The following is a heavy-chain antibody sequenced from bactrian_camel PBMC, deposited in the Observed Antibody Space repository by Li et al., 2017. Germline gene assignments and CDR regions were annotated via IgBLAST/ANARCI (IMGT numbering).Heavy chain of an antibody. CDR2: TNSVGSI. CDR3: ATDPRAYGGACVRQMRAPGYSSASAL. J-gene: IGHJ4*01. D-gene: IGHD6*01. V-gene: IGHV3S55*01. Sequence: VQLVESGGGSVQSGGSPRLSCKASGYSFYSVFSMAWFRQAPGKEREGVAATNSVGSISYIDSVKGRFTISKDDARDTLYLQMDNLQPEDSATYYCATDPRAYGGACVRQMRAPGYSSASALWGQGTQVTVS. CDR1: GYSFYSVF.